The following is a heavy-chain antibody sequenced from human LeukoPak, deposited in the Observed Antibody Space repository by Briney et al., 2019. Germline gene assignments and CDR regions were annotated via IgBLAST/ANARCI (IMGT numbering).Heavy chain of an antibody. D-gene: IGHD3-16*01. CDR2: ISYDGSNK. Sequence: AGGSLRLSCAASGFTFSSYGMHWVRQAPGKGLEWVAVISYDGSNKYYADSVKGRFTISRDDSKNTLYLQMNSLRAEDTAVYYCAKWVSLDYWGQGTLVTVSS. J-gene: IGHJ4*02. CDR1: GFTFSSYG. V-gene: IGHV3-30*18. CDR3: AKWVSLDY.